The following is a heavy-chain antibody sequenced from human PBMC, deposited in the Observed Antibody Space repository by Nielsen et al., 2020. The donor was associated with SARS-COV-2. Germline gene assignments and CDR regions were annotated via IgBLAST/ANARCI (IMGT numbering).Heavy chain of an antibody. CDR2: IYSGGDT. V-gene: IGHV3-53*05. D-gene: IGHD3-22*01. J-gene: IGHJ3*02. Sequence: GGSLRLSCAASGFIVTNNYMSWVRQAPGKGLEWVSTIYSGGDTYYADPVKGRFTISRDNSKNTLYLQMNSLRAEDTAVYYCAKDAGGSGYYYGDIWGQGTMVTVPS. CDR1: GFIVTNNY. CDR3: AKDAGGSGYYYGDI.